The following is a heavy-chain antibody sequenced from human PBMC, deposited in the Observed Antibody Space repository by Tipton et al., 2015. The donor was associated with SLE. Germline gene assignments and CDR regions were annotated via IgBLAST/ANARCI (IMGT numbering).Heavy chain of an antibody. J-gene: IGHJ4*02. CDR2: INWNGDNT. CDR3: AKSSSSRDLYFDH. Sequence: LSLTCTVSGGSIRSYYWTWIRQPPGKGLEWVSGINWNGDNTQYADSVRGRFTISRDNAKNSLYLQMDSLRVEDTALYYCAKSSSSRDLYFDHWGQGALVTVSS. CDR1: GGSIRSYY. D-gene: IGHD2-2*01. V-gene: IGHV3-20*04.